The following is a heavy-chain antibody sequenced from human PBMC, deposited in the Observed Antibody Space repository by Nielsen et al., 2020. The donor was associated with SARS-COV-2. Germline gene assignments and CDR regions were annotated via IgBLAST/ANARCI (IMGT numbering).Heavy chain of an antibody. V-gene: IGHV3-33*01. J-gene: IGHJ3*02. D-gene: IGHD3-3*01. Sequence: GGSLRLSCAASGFTFSSYGMHRVRQAPGKGLEWVAVIWYDGSNKYYADSVKGRFTISRDNSKNSLYLQMNSLRAEDTAVYYCAIIWSGYTDAFDIWGQGTMVTVSS. CDR1: GFTFSSYG. CDR2: IWYDGSNK. CDR3: AIIWSGYTDAFDI.